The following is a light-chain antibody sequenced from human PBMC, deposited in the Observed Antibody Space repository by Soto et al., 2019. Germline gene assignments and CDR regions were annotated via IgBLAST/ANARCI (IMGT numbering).Light chain of an antibody. CDR1: SGHSNYA. J-gene: IGLJ2*01. CDR2: LNSDGSH. V-gene: IGLV4-69*01. CDR3: QTWGSGIVV. Sequence: QPVLTQSPSASASLGASVKLTCSRSSGHSNYAIAWHQQQSEKGPRYLMKLNSDGSHSKGDGIPDRFSGSSSGAERYLTISSLQSEDEADYYCQTWGSGIVVFSGGTKLTVL.